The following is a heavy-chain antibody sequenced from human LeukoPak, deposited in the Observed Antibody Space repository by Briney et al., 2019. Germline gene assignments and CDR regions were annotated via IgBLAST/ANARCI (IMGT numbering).Heavy chain of an antibody. Sequence: SETLSLTCTVSGDSITSANYFWSWIRQPPGEDLEWIGYMPYNGGASHNPSLKSRATISLDTSKNEFSLRLSSVTAPDMATYYCAREVNVPAGSDGFDIWGQGTMVTVSP. CDR3: AREVNVPAGSDGFDI. D-gene: IGHD2-2*01. CDR2: MPYNGGA. CDR1: GDSITSANYF. V-gene: IGHV4-30-4*01. J-gene: IGHJ3*02.